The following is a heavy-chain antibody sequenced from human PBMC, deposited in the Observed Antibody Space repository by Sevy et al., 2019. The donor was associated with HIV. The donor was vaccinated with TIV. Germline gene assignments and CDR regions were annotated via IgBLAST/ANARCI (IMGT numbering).Heavy chain of an antibody. V-gene: IGHV3-48*02. D-gene: IGHD3-9*01. J-gene: IGHJ6*02. CDR3: AIAEDDILTGPYYYYGMDV. CDR2: ISSSSSTI. Sequence: GGSLRLSCAASGFTFSSYSMNWVRQAPGKGLEWVSYISSSSSTIYYADSVKGRFTISRDNAKNSLYLQMNSLRDEDTAVYYCAIAEDDILTGPYYYYGMDVWGQGTTVTVSS. CDR1: GFTFSSYS.